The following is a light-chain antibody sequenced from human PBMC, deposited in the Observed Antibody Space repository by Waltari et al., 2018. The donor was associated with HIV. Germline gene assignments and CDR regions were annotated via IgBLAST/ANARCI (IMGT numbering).Light chain of an antibody. V-gene: IGLV2-14*03. CDR3: SSFSSSGSVR. Sequence: QSALTQPASVSGSPGQSVTISCTGPTINYNSVSWYQQHPAKAPKLIIFEGTYRPSGVSHRFSGSKSGNTASLTISGLQSGDEGHYYCSSFSSSGSVRFGGGTKVTV. J-gene: IGLJ3*02. CDR1: TINYNS. CDR2: EGT.